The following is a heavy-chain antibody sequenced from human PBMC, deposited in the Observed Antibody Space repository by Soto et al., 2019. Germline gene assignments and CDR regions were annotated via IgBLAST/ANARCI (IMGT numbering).Heavy chain of an antibody. CDR2: IYFSGST. V-gene: IGHV4-31*02. Sequence: SETLSLTCTVSGGSISSGDYYWSWIRQSPGKGLEWIGYIYFSGSTYYNPSLKSRVTISLDTSKNQFSLKLSSVTAADTTVYYCASRRGNSGYVYFNYWGQGTLVTVSS. J-gene: IGHJ4*02. CDR1: GGSISSGDYY. CDR3: ASRRGNSGYVYFNY. D-gene: IGHD5-12*01.